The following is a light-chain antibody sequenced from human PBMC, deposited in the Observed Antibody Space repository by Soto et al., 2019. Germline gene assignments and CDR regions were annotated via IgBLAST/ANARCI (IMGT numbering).Light chain of an antibody. CDR3: QQYNKWPPYT. Sequence: EIVMTQSPATLSVSPGERATLSCRASQSVSSNLAWYQQKPGQAPSLLIYGASTRATGIPARFSGSGSGTEFNLTISSLQSEDFAVSYCQQYNKWPPYTFGQGTKLEIK. CDR1: QSVSSN. V-gene: IGKV3-15*01. J-gene: IGKJ2*01. CDR2: GAS.